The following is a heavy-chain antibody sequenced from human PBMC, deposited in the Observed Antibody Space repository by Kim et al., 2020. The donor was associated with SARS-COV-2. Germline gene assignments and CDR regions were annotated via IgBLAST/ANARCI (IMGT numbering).Heavy chain of an antibody. V-gene: IGHV3-23*01. J-gene: IGHJ4*01. D-gene: IGHD2-2*02. CDR3: AKGACSSTSGYTTDC. Sequence: GGSLRLSCAASGFTFSIYAMSWGRQAPGKGLEWVSIISGSGDSTYYADSVKGRFTISRGNSKNTLYLQMNSLRADDTAVYYCAKGACSSTSGYTTDCWG. CDR1: GFTFSIYA. CDR2: ISGSGDST.